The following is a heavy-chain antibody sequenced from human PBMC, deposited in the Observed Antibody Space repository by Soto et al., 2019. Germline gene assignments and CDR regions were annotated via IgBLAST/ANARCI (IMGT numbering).Heavy chain of an antibody. CDR3: ATKGTMVKGQFDY. CDR1: GGSFSGYY. D-gene: IGHD3-10*01. V-gene: IGHV4-34*01. Sequence: SETLSLTCAVYGGSFSGYYWSWNRQPPGKGLEWIGEINHSGSTNYNPSLKSRVTISVDTSKNQFSLKLSSVTAADTAVYYCATKGTMVKGQFDYWGQGTLVTVSS. CDR2: INHSGST. J-gene: IGHJ4*02.